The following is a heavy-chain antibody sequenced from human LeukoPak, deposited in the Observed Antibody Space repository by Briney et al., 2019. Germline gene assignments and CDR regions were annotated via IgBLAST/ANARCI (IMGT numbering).Heavy chain of an antibody. CDR1: GFTFSSYA. CDR2: IEVGGAIT. D-gene: IGHD1-26*01. J-gene: IGHJ4*01. Sequence: GGSLRLSCAASGFTFSSYAMTWVRRAPGKGLEWVSTIEVGGAITHYAASVKGRFTISRDTSKKILYLQMDSLRPEDTAVYYCAKPLGGSYLFDRWXXGTLVTVSS. CDR3: AKPLGGSYLFDR. V-gene: IGHV3-23*01.